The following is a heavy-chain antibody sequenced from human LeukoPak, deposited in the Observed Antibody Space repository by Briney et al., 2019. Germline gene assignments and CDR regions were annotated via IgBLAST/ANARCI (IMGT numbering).Heavy chain of an antibody. J-gene: IGHJ6*03. D-gene: IGHD2-8*01. CDR2: ISGSGGST. CDR3: AKDRCSNGVGCYYYYMDV. V-gene: IGHV3-23*01. CDR1: GFTFSSYG. Sequence: GGSLRLSCAASGFTFSSYGMSWVRQAPGKGLEWVSAISGSGGSTYYADSVKGRFTISRDNSKNTLYLQMNSLRAEDTAVYYCAKDRCSNGVGCYYYYMDVWGKGTTVTVSS.